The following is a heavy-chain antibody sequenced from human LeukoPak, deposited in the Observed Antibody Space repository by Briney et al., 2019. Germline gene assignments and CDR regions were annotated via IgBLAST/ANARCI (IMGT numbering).Heavy chain of an antibody. V-gene: IGHV3-23*01. CDR1: GFTFSSYA. CDR3: AIRAFYYGSGSFDY. Sequence: PGGSLRLSCAASGFTFSSYAMSWVCQAPGKGLEWVSAISGSGGSTYYADSVKGRFTISRDNSKNTLYLQMNSLRAEDTAVYYCAIRAFYYGSGSFDYWGQGTLVTVSS. D-gene: IGHD3-10*01. J-gene: IGHJ4*02. CDR2: ISGSGGST.